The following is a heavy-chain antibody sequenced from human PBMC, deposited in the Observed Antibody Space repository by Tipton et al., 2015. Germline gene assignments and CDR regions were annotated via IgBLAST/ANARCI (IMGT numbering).Heavy chain of an antibody. CDR1: GFNFREYI. D-gene: IGHD2-21*02. J-gene: IGHJ4*02. Sequence: SLRLSCAASGFNFREYIMNWVRQAPGKGLEWISFISGSSGTIYYADSVKGRFTVSRDNAKNSLYLQMNSLRDEDTAVYYCTRPTTRTAPFDYWGRGTQVTVSS. V-gene: IGHV3-48*02. CDR2: ISGSSGTI. CDR3: TRPTTRTAPFDY.